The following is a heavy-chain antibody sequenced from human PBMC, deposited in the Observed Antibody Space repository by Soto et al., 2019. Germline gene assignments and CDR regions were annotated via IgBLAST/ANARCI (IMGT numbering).Heavy chain of an antibody. D-gene: IGHD4-17*01. CDR3: ARWDYGVYARFDF. CDR2: MNPNSGNT. Sequence: QVQLVQSGAEVKKPGASVKVSCKASGYTFTSHDINWVRQATGQGLEWMGWMNPNSGNTGYAQKFRXRXXMTRNTSISTAYMELSSLRSEDTAVYYCARWDYGVYARFDFWGQGTLVTVSS. J-gene: IGHJ4*02. V-gene: IGHV1-8*01. CDR1: GYTFTSHD.